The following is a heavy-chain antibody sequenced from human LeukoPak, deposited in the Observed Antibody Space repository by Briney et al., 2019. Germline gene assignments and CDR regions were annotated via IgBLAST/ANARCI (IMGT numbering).Heavy chain of an antibody. V-gene: IGHV4-34*01. CDR3: ARALGQCSGGSCYWPYYYYGMDV. D-gene: IGHD2-15*01. Sequence: SGTLSLTCAVYGVSFSGYYLSWIRQPPGRGLEWIGEINHSGSTKYNPSLKSRVTISVDTSKNQFSLQLSSVTAADTAVYYCARALGQCSGGSCYWPYYYYGMDVWGQGTTVTVSS. J-gene: IGHJ6*02. CDR2: INHSGST. CDR1: GVSFSGYY.